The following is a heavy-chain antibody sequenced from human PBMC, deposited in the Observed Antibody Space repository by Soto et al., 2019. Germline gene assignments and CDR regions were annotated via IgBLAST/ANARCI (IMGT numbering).Heavy chain of an antibody. D-gene: IGHD6-13*01. V-gene: IGHV3-9*01. CDR3: AKDMSSSWSIGWFDP. J-gene: IGHJ5*02. CDR1: GFTFDDYA. Sequence: AGGSLRLSCAASGFTFDDYAMHWVRQAPGKGLEWVSGISWNSGSIGYADSVKGRFTISRDNAKNSLYLQMNSLRAEDTALYYCAKDMSSSWSIGWFDPWGQGTLVTVSS. CDR2: ISWNSGSI.